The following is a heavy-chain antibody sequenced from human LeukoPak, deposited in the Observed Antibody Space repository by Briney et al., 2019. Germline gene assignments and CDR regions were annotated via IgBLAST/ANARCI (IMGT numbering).Heavy chain of an antibody. D-gene: IGHD6-19*01. CDR1: GFKFDDYG. V-gene: IGHV3-20*04. Sequence: GGSLRLSCAASGFKFDDYGMSWVRQAPGKGLEWVSGINWNGGLKNYADSVKGRFTISRDDARNSLYLQMNSLRAEDTALYYCAREHSRGWPSFAYWGQETPVTVSS. J-gene: IGHJ4*02. CDR3: AREHSRGWPSFAY. CDR2: INWNGGLK.